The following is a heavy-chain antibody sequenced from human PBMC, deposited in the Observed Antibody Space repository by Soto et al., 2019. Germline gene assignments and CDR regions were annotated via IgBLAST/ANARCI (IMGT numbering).Heavy chain of an antibody. CDR1: GGSISSGDYY. CDR3: AREDYDSSGKRGYFEY. CDR2: IYYSGST. J-gene: IGHJ4*02. D-gene: IGHD3-22*01. V-gene: IGHV4-30-4*01. Sequence: SETLSLTCTVSGGSISSGDYYWSWIRQPPGKGLEWIGYIYYSGSTYYNPSLKSRVTISVDTSKNQFSLKLSSVTAADTAVYYCAREDYDSSGKRGYFEYWGQGTLVTVSS.